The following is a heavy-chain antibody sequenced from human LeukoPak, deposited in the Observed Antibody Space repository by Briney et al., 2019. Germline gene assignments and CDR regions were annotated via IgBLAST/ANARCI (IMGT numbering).Heavy chain of an antibody. Sequence: PGGSLRLSCAASGFTFSSYEMNWVCQAPGKGLEWVSYISSSGSTTYYADSVKGRFTISRDNAKNSLYLQMNSLRAEDTAVYYCARAPPTPSNLGYCSGGSCYGLDYYGMDVWGQGTTVTVSS. J-gene: IGHJ6*02. V-gene: IGHV3-48*03. CDR3: ARAPPTPSNLGYCSGGSCYGLDYYGMDV. D-gene: IGHD2-15*01. CDR2: ISSSGSTT. CDR1: GFTFSSYE.